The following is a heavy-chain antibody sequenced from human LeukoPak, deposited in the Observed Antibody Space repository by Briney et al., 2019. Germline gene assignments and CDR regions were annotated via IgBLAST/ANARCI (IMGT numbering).Heavy chain of an antibody. V-gene: IGHV4-61*01. D-gene: IGHD5-12*01. J-gene: IGHJ6*03. Sequence: PSQTLSLTCTVSGGSISSGSYYWSWIRQPPGKGLEWIGYIYYSGSTNYNPSLKSRVTISVDTSKNQFSLKLSSVTAADTAVYYCARGPWPPYYYYYMDVWGKGTTVTVSS. CDR2: IYYSGST. CDR1: GGSISSGSYY. CDR3: ARGPWPPYYYYYMDV.